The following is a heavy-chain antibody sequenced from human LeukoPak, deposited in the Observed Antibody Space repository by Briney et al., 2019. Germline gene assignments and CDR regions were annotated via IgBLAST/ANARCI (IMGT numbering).Heavy chain of an antibody. J-gene: IGHJ4*02. CDR1: GFTFSSYA. CDR3: ATTVTTYRHFDY. Sequence: PGGSLRLSCAASGFTFSSYAMSWVRQAPGKGLEWVSAISGSGGSTYYADSVKGRFTISRDNSKNTLYLQMNSLRADDTAVYYCATTVTTYRHFDYWGQGTLVTVSS. CDR2: ISGSGGST. V-gene: IGHV3-23*01. D-gene: IGHD4-17*01.